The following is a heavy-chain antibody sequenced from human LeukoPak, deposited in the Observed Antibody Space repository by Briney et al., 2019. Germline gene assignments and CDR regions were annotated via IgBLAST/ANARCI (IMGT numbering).Heavy chain of an antibody. CDR3: ATGTLIAGYFDY. CDR1: GYTLTELP. J-gene: IGHJ4*02. Sequence: ASVKVSCKVSGYTLTELPMHWVRQAPGKGLERMGGFDPEDGETIYAQRFQGRVTMTEDTSTDTAYMELSSLRSEDTAVYYCATGTLIAGYFDYWGQGTLVAVSS. CDR2: FDPEDGET. V-gene: IGHV1-24*01. D-gene: IGHD6-13*01.